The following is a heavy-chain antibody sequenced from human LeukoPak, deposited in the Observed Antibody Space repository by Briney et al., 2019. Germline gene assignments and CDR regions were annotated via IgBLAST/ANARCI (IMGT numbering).Heavy chain of an antibody. V-gene: IGHV3-23*01. J-gene: IGHJ4*02. CDR3: AKDFVGYRDY. D-gene: IGHD3-16*02. Sequence: PGGSLRLSCAASGFTFSSYAMSWVRQAPGEGLEWASAISGSGGSTYYADSVKGRFTISRDNSKNTLYLQMNSLRAEDTAVYYCAKDFVGYRDYWGQGTLVTVSS. CDR2: ISGSGGST. CDR1: GFTFSSYA.